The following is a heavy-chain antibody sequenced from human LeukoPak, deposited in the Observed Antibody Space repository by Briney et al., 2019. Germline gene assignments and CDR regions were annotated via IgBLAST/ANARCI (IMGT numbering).Heavy chain of an antibody. CDR3: ARDKRVDYYDSSGYDD. CDR1: GGSISSGGYY. D-gene: IGHD3-22*01. J-gene: IGHJ4*02. CDR2: IYYSGST. V-gene: IGHV4-31*03. Sequence: SETLSLTCTASGGSISSGGYYWSWIRQHPGKGLEWIGYIYYSGSTYYNPSLKSRVTISVDTSKNQFSLKLSSVTAADTAVYYCARDKRVDYYDSSGYDDWGQGTLVTVSS.